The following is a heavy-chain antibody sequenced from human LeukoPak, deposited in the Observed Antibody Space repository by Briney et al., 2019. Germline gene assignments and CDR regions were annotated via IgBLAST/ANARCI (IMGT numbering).Heavy chain of an antibody. CDR3: TRGGRGEGTGTTRVAFDI. J-gene: IGHJ3*02. V-gene: IGHV1-46*01. CDR1: GYTFTTYY. CDR2: INPSGGST. D-gene: IGHD1-1*01. Sequence: ASVKVSCKAAGYTFTTYYMHWVRQAPGQGLEWMGTINPSGGSTSYAQKFQGRVTMTRDTSTSTVYMELSSLRSEDTAVYYCTRGGRGEGTGTTRVAFDIWGQGTMVTVSS.